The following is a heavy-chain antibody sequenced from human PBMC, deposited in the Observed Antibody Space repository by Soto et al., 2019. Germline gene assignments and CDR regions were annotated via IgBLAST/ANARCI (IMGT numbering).Heavy chain of an antibody. CDR2: TIPIFGTA. V-gene: IGHV1-69*13. Sequence: SVKVSCKASGGTFSSYAISWVRQAPGQGLEWMGGTIPIFGTANYAQKFQGRATITADESTSTAYMELSSLRSEDTAVYYCARVWGELPAYYYYYGMDVRGQGTTVTVSS. CDR1: GGTFSSYA. J-gene: IGHJ6*02. D-gene: IGHD1-26*01. CDR3: ARVWGELPAYYYYYGMDV.